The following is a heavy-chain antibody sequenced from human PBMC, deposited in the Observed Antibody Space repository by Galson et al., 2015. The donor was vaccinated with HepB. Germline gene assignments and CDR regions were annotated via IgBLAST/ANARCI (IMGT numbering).Heavy chain of an antibody. CDR1: GFTFSSYA. Sequence: SLRLSCAASGFTFSSYAMSWVRQAPGKGLEWVSAISGSGGSTYYADSVKGRFTISRDNSKNTLYLQMNSLRAEDTAVYYCAKDRRGSGSYPPSGDYWGQGTLVTVSS. CDR2: ISGSGGST. V-gene: IGHV3-23*01. J-gene: IGHJ4*02. D-gene: IGHD3-10*01. CDR3: AKDRRGSGSYPPSGDY.